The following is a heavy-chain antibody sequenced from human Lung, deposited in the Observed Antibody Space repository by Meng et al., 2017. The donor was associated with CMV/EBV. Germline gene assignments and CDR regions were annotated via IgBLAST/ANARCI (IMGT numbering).Heavy chain of an antibody. V-gene: IGHV4-59*12. D-gene: IGHD3-16*01. Sequence: SETLSLTCTVSGASMSSDYWSWIRQSPGKGLEWVASVYHMGNTNYNPSLKSRATISLDTSKGQFSLKLISVTGADTAIYYCAKGGGSWFGPWGQGSLVNFAS. CDR3: AKGGGSWFGP. CDR2: VYHMGNT. CDR1: GASMSSDY. J-gene: IGHJ5*02.